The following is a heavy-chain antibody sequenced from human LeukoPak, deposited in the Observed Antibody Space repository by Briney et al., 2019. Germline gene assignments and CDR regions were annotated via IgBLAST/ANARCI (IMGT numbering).Heavy chain of an antibody. CDR3: ARELRYCSGGSCYRGLDY. CDR1: GYTFTGYY. D-gene: IGHD2-15*01. V-gene: IGHV1-2*06. J-gene: IGHJ4*02. CDR2: INPNSGGT. Sequence: ASVKVSCKASGYTFTGYYMHWVRQAPGQGLEWMGRINPNSGGTNYAQKFQGRVTITTDESTSTAYMELSSLRSEDTAVYYCARELRYCSGGSCYRGLDYWGQGTLVTVSS.